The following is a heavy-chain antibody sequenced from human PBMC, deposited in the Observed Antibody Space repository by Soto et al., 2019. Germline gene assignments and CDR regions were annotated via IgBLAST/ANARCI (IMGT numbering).Heavy chain of an antibody. CDR3: ARINHYYDTSGRMDV. V-gene: IGHV1-18*04. CDR2: ISPYNGNT. D-gene: IGHD3-22*01. Sequence: GSVKVSCKASGYNFSTYGIFWVRQAPGQGLEWMGWISPYNGNTQSEHKFQGRLTLTTDTSTSTVYMELRSLRSDDTAVYYCARINHYYDTSGRMDVWGQGTTVTVSS. J-gene: IGHJ6*02. CDR1: GYNFSTYG.